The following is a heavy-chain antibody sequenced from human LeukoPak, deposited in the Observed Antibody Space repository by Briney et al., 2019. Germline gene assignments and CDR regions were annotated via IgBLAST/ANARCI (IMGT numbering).Heavy chain of an antibody. J-gene: IGHJ4*02. V-gene: IGHV4-4*07. CDR2: INTSGST. CDR3: ARSRGTTLVTRFDY. CDR1: GGSTSNYY. Sequence: SETLSLTYTVYGGSTSNYYWSWIRQPAGKGLEWIRRINTSGSTDYNPSLKSRVTMSVDTAKNQFSLNLSSLTAADTAVYYCARSRGTTLVTRFDYWGQGTLVTVSS. D-gene: IGHD5-18*01.